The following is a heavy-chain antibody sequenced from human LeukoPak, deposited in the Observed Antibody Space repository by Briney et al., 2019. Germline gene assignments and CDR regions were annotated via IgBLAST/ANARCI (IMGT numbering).Heavy chain of an antibody. D-gene: IGHD2-21*01. CDR2: IHYDSSTE. Sequence: GGSLRLSCAASGFAFCSYGMHWVRQAPGKGLEWVSYIHYDSSTEDYADSVKGPFTISRDNSKNTLYLQVNSLRVEDTAVYYCAKGQVSEIGSSYYYYYMDVWGKGTTVTVSS. V-gene: IGHV3-30*02. CDR1: GFAFCSYG. J-gene: IGHJ6*03. CDR3: AKGQVSEIGSSYYYYYMDV.